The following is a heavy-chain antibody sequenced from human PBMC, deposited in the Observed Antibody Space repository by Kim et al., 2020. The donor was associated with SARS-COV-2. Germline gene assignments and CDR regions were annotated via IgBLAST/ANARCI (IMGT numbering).Heavy chain of an antibody. D-gene: IGHD3-16*02. CDR3: ARQRPPFYDYVWGSYRYPFDY. V-gene: IGHV4-39*01. J-gene: IGHJ4*02. CDR1: GGSISSSSYY. Sequence: SETLSLTCTVSGGSISSSSYYWGWIRQPPGKGLEWIGSIYYSGSTYYNPSLKSRVTISVDTSKNQFSLKLSSVTAADTAVYYCARQRPPFYDYVWGSYRYPFDYGGQGTLVPVSS. CDR2: IYYSGST.